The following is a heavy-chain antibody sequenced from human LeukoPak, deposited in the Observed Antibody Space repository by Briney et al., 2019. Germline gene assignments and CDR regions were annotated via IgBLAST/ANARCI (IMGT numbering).Heavy chain of an antibody. CDR3: AREGDLWFGELSSSFDY. J-gene: IGHJ4*02. Sequence: SETLSLTCTVSGGSISSSSYYWGWIRQPPGKGLEWIGSIYYSGSTYYNPSLKSRVTISVDTSKNQFSLKLSSVTAADTAVYYCAREGDLWFGELSSSFDYWGQGTLVTVSS. D-gene: IGHD3-10*01. CDR2: IYYSGST. CDR1: GGSISSSSYY. V-gene: IGHV4-39*07.